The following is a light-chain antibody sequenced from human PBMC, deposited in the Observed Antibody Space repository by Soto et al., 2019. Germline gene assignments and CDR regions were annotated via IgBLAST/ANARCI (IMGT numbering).Light chain of an antibody. Sequence: EIVLTQSPGTLSLSPGERATLSCRASQSVSSTYLSWYQQKPGQAPRLLIYAASSWETGIPDTFSGSGSGTDFTLTISRLEPEDFAVYYCQQYDSSPYTFGQGTKLEIK. CDR3: QQYDSSPYT. CDR2: AAS. CDR1: QSVSSTY. V-gene: IGKV3-20*01. J-gene: IGKJ2*01.